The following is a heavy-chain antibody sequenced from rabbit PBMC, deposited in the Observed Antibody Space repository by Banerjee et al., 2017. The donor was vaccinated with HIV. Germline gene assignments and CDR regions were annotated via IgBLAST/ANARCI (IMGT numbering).Heavy chain of an antibody. V-gene: IGHV1S40*01. CDR2: IYVGSSGST. D-gene: IGHD4-1*01. J-gene: IGHJ4*01. Sequence: QSLEESGGDLVKPGASLTLTCTASGFSLSSSYWICWVRQAPGKGLEWIACIYVGSSGSTYYANWAKGRFTISKTSSTTVTLQMASLTAADTATYFCARDLAGVIGWNFNLWGQGTLVTVS. CDR3: ARDLAGVIGWNFNL. CDR1: GFSLSSSYW.